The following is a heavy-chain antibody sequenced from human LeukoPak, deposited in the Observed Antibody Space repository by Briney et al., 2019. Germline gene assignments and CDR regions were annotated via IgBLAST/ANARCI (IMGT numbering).Heavy chain of an antibody. CDR2: IHPDGSIT. V-gene: IGHV3-74*03. J-gene: IGHJ5*02. D-gene: IGHD6-13*01. CDR1: GFTISNYW. Sequence: GGSLRLSCVGSGFTISNYWMHWVRQAPGTGLVWVSRIHPDGSITTYADSVKGRFTISRDNAKNTLYLQMDSLRAEDTAVYYCASFTGYSSSCFDPWGQGTLVTVSS. CDR3: ASFTGYSSSCFDP.